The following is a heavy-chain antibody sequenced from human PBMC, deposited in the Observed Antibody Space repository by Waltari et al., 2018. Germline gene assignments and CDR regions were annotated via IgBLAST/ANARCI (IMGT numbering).Heavy chain of an antibody. Sequence: EVQLVQSGAEVKKPGATVKISCKVSGYTFTDYYMHWVQQAPGKGLECMGLVETEDGETIYAGKVHGRDTKTADTSTDTAYMELSSLRSEDTAVYYCATDVKSQRERLGGNWFDPWGQGTLVTVSS. CDR2: VETEDGET. D-gene: IGHD1-26*01. J-gene: IGHJ5*02. CDR1: GYTFTDYY. V-gene: IGHV1-69-2*01. CDR3: ATDVKSQRERLGGNWFDP.